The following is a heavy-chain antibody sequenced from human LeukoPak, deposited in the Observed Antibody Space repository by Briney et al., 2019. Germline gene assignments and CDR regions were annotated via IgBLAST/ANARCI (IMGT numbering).Heavy chain of an antibody. CDR2: INHSGST. CDR3: ARRWTYYYDSSGYWSDWFDP. Sequence: SETLSLTCAVYGGSFSGYYWSWIRQPPGKGLEWIGEINHSGSTSYNPSLKSRVTISVDTSKNQFSLKLSSVTAADTAVYYCARRWTYYYDSSGYWSDWFDPWGQGTLVTVSS. CDR1: GGSFSGYY. D-gene: IGHD3-22*01. J-gene: IGHJ5*02. V-gene: IGHV4-34*01.